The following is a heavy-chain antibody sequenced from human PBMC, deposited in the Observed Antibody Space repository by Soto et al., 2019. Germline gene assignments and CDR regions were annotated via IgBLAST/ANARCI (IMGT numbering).Heavy chain of an antibody. Sequence: SAEVSFKASCYTFTSYGISWVREAPGQGLEWMGWISAYNGNTNYAQKLQGRVTMTTDTSTSTAYMELRSLRSDDTAVYYCARGSWELLGVYFDYWGQGTLVTVSS. V-gene: IGHV1-18*01. J-gene: IGHJ4*02. CDR1: CYTFTSYG. CDR2: ISAYNGNT. CDR3: ARGSWELLGVYFDY. D-gene: IGHD1-26*01.